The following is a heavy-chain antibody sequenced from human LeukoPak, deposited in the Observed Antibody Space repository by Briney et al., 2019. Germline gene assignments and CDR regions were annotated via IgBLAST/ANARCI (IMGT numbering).Heavy chain of an antibody. CDR1: GYSISSGYY. V-gene: IGHV4-38-2*02. CDR3: ARFQSRLYYYYYMDV. J-gene: IGHJ6*03. Sequence: SETLSLXCTVSGYSISSGYYWGWILQPPGKGLEWIGSIYHSGSTYYNPSLKSRVTISVDTSKNQFSLKLSSVTAADTAVYYCARFQSRLYYYYYMDVWGKGTTVTVSS. CDR2: IYHSGST.